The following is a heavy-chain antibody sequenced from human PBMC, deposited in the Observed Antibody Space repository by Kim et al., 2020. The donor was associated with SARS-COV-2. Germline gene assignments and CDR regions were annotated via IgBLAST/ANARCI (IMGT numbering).Heavy chain of an antibody. CDR3: ARGVRITIFGVVTDFDY. CDR1: GYTFTSYA. J-gene: IGHJ4*02. CDR2: INTNTGNP. D-gene: IGHD3-3*01. Sequence: ASVKVSCKASGYTFTSYAMNWVRQAPGQGLEWMGWINTNTGNPTYAQGFTGRFVFSLDTSVSTAYLQISSLKAEDTAVYYCARGVRITIFGVVTDFDYWGQGTLVTVSS. V-gene: IGHV7-4-1*02.